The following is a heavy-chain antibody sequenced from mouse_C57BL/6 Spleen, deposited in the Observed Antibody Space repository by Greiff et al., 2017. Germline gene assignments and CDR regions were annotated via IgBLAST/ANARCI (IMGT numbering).Heavy chain of an antibody. CDR2: IYPGRGST. CDR3: ARSEQLRPLYYFDY. CDR1: GYTFTSYW. D-gene: IGHD3-2*02. Sequence: QVQLQQPGAELVKPGASVKMSCKASGYTFTSYWITWVKQRPGQGLEWIGDIYPGRGSTNYNEKFKSKATLTVDTSSSTAYMQLSSLTSEDSAVYYCARSEQLRPLYYFDYWGQGTTLTVSS. J-gene: IGHJ2*01. V-gene: IGHV1-55*01.